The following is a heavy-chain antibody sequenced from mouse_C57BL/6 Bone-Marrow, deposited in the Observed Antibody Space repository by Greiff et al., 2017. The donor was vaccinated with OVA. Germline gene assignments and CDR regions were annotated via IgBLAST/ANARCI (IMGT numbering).Heavy chain of an antibody. CDR1: GYTFTDYY. V-gene: IGHV1-76*01. CDR2: IYPGSGNT. J-gene: IGHJ2*01. CDR3: ARPNWDGDY. Sequence: VQLLQSGAELVRPGASVKLSCKASGYTFTDYYINWVKQRPGQGLEWIARIYPGSGNTYYNEKFKGKATLTAEKSSSTAYMQLSSLTSEDSAVYFCARPNWDGDYWGQGTTLTVSS. D-gene: IGHD4-1*01.